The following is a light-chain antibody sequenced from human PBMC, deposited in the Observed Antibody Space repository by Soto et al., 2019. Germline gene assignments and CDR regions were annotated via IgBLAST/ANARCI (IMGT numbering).Light chain of an antibody. V-gene: IGKV2-28*01. J-gene: IGKJ1*01. CDR2: SGS. CDR3: MQAFQIPWT. CDR1: RSPLQRDEKNY. Sequence: DIVLTQSPLSLSVTPRERASISCRPDRSPLQRDEKNYLDWYLQKPGRSPQLLIYSGSVRASGVPDRFSGSGSGTDFTLKISRVEAEDVGVYYCMQAFQIPWTFGQGTKVEIK.